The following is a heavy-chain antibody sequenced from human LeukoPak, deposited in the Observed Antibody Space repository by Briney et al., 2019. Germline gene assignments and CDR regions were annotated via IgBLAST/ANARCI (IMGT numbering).Heavy chain of an antibody. CDR3: ARERGRITMVRGGYDAFDI. CDR2: ISAYNGNT. V-gene: IGHV1-18*01. Sequence: ASVKVSCKASGYTFTNYAISWVRQAPGQGLEWVGWISAYNGNTNYAQKLQGRVTMTTDTSTSTAYMDLRSLRSDDTAVYYCARERGRITMVRGGYDAFDIWGQGTMLTVSS. J-gene: IGHJ3*02. D-gene: IGHD3-10*01. CDR1: GYTFTNYA.